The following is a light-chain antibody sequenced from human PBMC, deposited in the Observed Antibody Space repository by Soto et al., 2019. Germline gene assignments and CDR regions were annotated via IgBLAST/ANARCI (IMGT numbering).Light chain of an antibody. Sequence: QPVLTQPPSASGTPGQRVTISCSGSSSNIGSNYVYWYQQLPGTAPTLLIYRNNQRPSGVPDRFSGSKSGTSDSLAISGLRSEDEDDYYCAAWDDSLSGVVFGGGTKVTVL. V-gene: IGLV1-47*01. CDR3: AAWDDSLSGVV. J-gene: IGLJ2*01. CDR1: SSNIGSNY. CDR2: RNN.